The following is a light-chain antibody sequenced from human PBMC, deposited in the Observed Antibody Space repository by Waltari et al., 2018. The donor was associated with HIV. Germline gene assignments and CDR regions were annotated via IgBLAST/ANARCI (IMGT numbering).Light chain of an antibody. CDR2: NNN. Sequence: QSVLTQPPSASGTPGQRVTISCSGSSSTIGSNSVNCYQQLPGTAPKLLIYNNNERPSGVPDRFSGSRSGTSASLAISGLQSEDEADYYCAAWDDSLSGRVFGGGTKLTVL. CDR3: AAWDDSLSGRV. CDR1: SSTIGSNS. V-gene: IGLV1-44*01. J-gene: IGLJ2*01.